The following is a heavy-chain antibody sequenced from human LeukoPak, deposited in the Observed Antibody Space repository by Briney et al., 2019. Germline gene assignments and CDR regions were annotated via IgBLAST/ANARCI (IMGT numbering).Heavy chain of an antibody. CDR1: GFTFSSYG. V-gene: IGHV3-30*02. Sequence: GGSLRLSCAASGFTFSSYGMHWVRQAPGKGLEWVAFIRYDGSNKYYADSVKGRFTISRDNSKNTLYLQMNSLRAEDTAVYYCAKDGGYSGYDLIPFDYWGQGTLVTVSS. CDR3: AKDGGYSGYDLIPFDY. D-gene: IGHD5-12*01. J-gene: IGHJ4*02. CDR2: IRYDGSNK.